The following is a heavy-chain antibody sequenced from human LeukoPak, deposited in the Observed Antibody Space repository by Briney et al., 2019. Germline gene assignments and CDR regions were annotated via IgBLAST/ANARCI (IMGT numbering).Heavy chain of an antibody. J-gene: IGHJ5*02. D-gene: IGHD3-10*01. V-gene: IGHV4-59*01. CDR1: GGSISSYY. CDR3: ARGSLTMVRGPGWFDP. Sequence: PSETLSLTCTVSGGSISSYYWSWIRQPPGKGLEWIGYIYYSGSTNYNPSLKSRVTISVDTSKNQFSLKLSSVTAADTAVYYCARGSLTMVRGPGWFDPWGQGTLVTVSS. CDR2: IYYSGST.